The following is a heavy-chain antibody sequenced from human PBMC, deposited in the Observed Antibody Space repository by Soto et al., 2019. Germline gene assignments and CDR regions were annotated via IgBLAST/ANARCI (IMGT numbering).Heavy chain of an antibody. J-gene: IGHJ4*02. D-gene: IGHD1-26*01. Sequence: EGQLVESGGGLVQPGASLRLSCAASGFIFTSYSMNWVRQAPAKGLEWLSYIRIDSNHVGYADSVRRRFTISSDIAKNSLYLQMNSLRDEDTAVYYFARDLSYAFDYWGQGTLVTVSS. CDR1: GFIFTSYS. V-gene: IGHV3-48*02. CDR3: ARDLSYAFDY. CDR2: IRIDSNHV.